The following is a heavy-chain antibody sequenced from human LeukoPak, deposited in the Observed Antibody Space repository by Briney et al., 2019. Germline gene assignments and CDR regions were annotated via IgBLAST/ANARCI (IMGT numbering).Heavy chain of an antibody. J-gene: IGHJ4*02. CDR1: GGSISSGGYA. V-gene: IGHV4-30-2*01. CDR2: IYHSGST. Sequence: PSQTLSLTCAVSGGSISSGGYAWSWVRQPRGKGLEWIGYIYHSGSTYYNPSLKSRVTISVDRSKNQFSLKLSSVTAAGTAVYYCARAYYYGSGSYYHKPPFDYWGQGTLVTVSS. D-gene: IGHD3-10*01. CDR3: ARAYYYGSGSYYHKPPFDY.